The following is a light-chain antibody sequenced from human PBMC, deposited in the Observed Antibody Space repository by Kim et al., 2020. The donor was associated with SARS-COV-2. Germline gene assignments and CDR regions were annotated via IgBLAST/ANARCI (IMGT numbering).Light chain of an antibody. V-gene: IGKV1-39*01. Sequence: DIQMTQSPSSLSASVGDRLTITCRASQNINNYLNWYQQRPGRAPNLLIYEASTLQSGVPSRFIGSGSGTDFTLTISSLQPEDFATYCCQQSHTIPYSFGQGTKLEI. J-gene: IGKJ2*03. CDR3: QQSHTIPYS. CDR2: EAS. CDR1: QNINNY.